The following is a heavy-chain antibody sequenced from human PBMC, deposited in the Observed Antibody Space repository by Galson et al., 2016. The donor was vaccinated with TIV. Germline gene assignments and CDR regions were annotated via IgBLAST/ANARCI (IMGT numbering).Heavy chain of an antibody. CDR1: GFTFSIYT. CDR3: AREGRDGYNPYLDF. CDR2: ISSSFTPI. Sequence: SLRLSCAASGFTFSIYTMNWVRQAPGKGLEWISYISSSFTPIYYADSVRGRFTISRDNAKNSLYLQINSLRAEDTAVYYCAREGRDGYNPYLDFWGQGTLVTVSS. V-gene: IGHV3-48*01. J-gene: IGHJ4*02. D-gene: IGHD5-24*01.